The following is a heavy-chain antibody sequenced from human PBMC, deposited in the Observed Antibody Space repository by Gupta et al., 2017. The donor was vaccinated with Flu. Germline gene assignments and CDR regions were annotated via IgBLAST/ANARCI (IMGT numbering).Heavy chain of an antibody. V-gene: IGHV3-30*03. J-gene: IGHJ4*02. D-gene: IGHD1-1*01. CDR1: FIFSSYG. CDR2: KSNDGRNK. Sequence: FIFSSYGMHWVRQAPGKGLEWLTVKSNDGRNKYYADSVRGRFTISRDNSKNTLFLQMNSLSAEDTAVDYCARDSGWKYFDYWGQGTRVTVSS. CDR3: ARDSGWKYFDY.